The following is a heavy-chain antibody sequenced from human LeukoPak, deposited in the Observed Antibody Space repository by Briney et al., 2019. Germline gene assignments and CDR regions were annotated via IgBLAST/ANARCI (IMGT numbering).Heavy chain of an antibody. CDR2: IYTSGST. CDR1: GGSINSYY. V-gene: IGHV4-4*07. CDR3: ARDSSWYGGVMAFDI. J-gene: IGHJ3*02. D-gene: IGHD6-13*01. Sequence: SETLSLTCTVSGGSINSYYWSWIRQPAGKGLEWIGRIYTSGSTNYNPSLKSRVTMSVDTSKNQFSLKLSSVTAADTAVYYCARDSSWYGGVMAFDIWGQGTMVTVSS.